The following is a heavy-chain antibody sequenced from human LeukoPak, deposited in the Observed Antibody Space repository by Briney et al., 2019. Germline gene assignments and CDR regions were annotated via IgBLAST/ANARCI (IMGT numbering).Heavy chain of an antibody. CDR3: ARDKRGEFLVRGIATDY. V-gene: IGHV1-69*04. Sequence: SVRVSCTASGGTFSIYAISWVRQAPGEGVEWMGRIIPILGIANYAQKFQGRVTITADKSTSTAYMELSSLRSEDTAVYYCARDKRGEFLVRGIATDYWGQGTLVTVSS. D-gene: IGHD3-10*01. J-gene: IGHJ4*02. CDR2: IIPILGIA. CDR1: GGTFSIYA.